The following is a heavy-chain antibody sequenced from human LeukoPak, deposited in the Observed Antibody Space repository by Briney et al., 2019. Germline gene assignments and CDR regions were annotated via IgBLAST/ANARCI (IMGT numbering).Heavy chain of an antibody. D-gene: IGHD6-19*01. CDR3: ARHHRQWLPPNWFDP. V-gene: IGHV4-39*01. CDR1: GGSTSSSSYY. CDR2: IYYSGNT. Sequence: SETLSLTCTVSGGSTSSSSYYWSWIRQPPGKGLEWIGSIYYSGNTYYNPSLKSRVTISVDTSKNQFSLKLSSVTAADTAVYYCARHHRQWLPPNWFDPWGQGTLVTVSS. J-gene: IGHJ5*02.